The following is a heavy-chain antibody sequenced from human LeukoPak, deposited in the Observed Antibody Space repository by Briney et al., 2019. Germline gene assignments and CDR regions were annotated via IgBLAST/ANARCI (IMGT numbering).Heavy chain of an antibody. CDR3: AREVRIVRGVIMGPFDY. CDR1: GYTFTSYG. Sequence: GASVKVSCKASGYTFTSYGISWVRQAPGQGLEWMGWISAYNGNTNYAQKLQGRVTMTTDTSTSTAYMELRSLRSDDTAVYYCAREVRIVRGVIMGPFDYWGQGTLVTVSS. CDR2: ISAYNGNT. V-gene: IGHV1-18*01. D-gene: IGHD3-10*01. J-gene: IGHJ4*02.